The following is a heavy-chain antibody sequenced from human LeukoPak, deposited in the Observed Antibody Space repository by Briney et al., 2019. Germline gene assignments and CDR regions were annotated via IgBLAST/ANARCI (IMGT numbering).Heavy chain of an antibody. CDR2: IYSGGST. V-gene: IGHV3-53*01. CDR3: ARGGITMVRGANYYYYGMDV. J-gene: IGHJ6*02. Sequence: GGSLRLSCAASGFTVSSNYMSWVRQAPGKGLEWVSVIYSGGSTYYADSVKGRFTISRDNSKNTLYLQMNSLRAEDTAVYYCARGGITMVRGANYYYYGMDVWGQGTTVTVSS. CDR1: GFTVSSNY. D-gene: IGHD3-10*01.